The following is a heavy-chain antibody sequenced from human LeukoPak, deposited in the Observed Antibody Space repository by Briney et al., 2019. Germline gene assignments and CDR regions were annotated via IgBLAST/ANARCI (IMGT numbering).Heavy chain of an antibody. J-gene: IGHJ4*02. CDR3: ARGQFRYYDSSDYYGPDY. V-gene: IGHV3-21*01. CDR2: ISSSSNYI. CDR1: GFTFSSYS. D-gene: IGHD3-22*01. Sequence: GGSLRLSCAASGFTFSSYSMNWVRQAPGKGLEWVSSISSSSNYIYYADSVKGRFTISRDNAKNSLYLQMNSLRAEDTAVYYCARGQFRYYDSSDYYGPDYWGQGTLVTVSS.